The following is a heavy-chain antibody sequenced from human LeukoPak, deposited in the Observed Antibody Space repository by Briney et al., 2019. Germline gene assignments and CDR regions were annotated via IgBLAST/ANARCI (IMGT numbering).Heavy chain of an antibody. D-gene: IGHD5-12*01. V-gene: IGHV3-74*01. CDR1: GFTFSSYW. Sequence: GGSLRLSCAASGFTFSSYWMHWVRQAPGKGPVWVSRINSDGSSTNYADSVKGRLTISRENAKNTLYLQTNRLRAEDTAVYYCARGYSGYDPFDYWGQGTLVTVSS. CDR2: INSDGSST. J-gene: IGHJ4*02. CDR3: ARGYSGYDPFDY.